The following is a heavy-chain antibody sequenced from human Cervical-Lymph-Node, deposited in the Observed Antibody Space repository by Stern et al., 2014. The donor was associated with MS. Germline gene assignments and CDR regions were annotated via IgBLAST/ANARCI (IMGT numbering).Heavy chain of an antibody. J-gene: IGHJ1*01. CDR3: ARDLKYSYDSSGRGVF. CDR1: GYSFASNG. V-gene: IGHV1-18*01. D-gene: IGHD3-22*01. CDR2: INACNGKT. Sequence: VQLVQSGAEVKKPGASVKVSCKASGYSFASNGITWVRQAPGKGLEWMGWINACNGKTYSAQKFQGRVTMPTDTSTSTVYMELRSLRSDDTAVYYCARDLKYSYDSSGRGVFWGQGTLVTVTS.